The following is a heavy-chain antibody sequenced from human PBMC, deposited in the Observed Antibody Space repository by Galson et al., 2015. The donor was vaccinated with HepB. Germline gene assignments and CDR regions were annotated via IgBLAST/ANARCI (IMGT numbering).Heavy chain of an antibody. CDR2: INSDGSST. CDR3: ASATAGNWNGIDY. J-gene: IGHJ4*02. CDR1: GFTFSSYW. D-gene: IGHD1-1*01. Sequence: SLRLSCAASGFTFSSYWMHWVRQAPGKGLVWVSRINSDGSSTSYADSVKGRFTISRDNAKNTLYLQINSLRAEDTALYYCASATAGNWNGIDYWGQGTLVTVSS. V-gene: IGHV3-74*01.